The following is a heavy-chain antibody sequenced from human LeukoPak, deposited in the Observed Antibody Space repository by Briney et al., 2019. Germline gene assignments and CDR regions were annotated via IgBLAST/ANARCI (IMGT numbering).Heavy chain of an antibody. D-gene: IGHD4-17*01. CDR2: IYYSGST. J-gene: IGHJ4*02. CDR1: GGSITSYY. V-gene: IGHV4-59*08. CDR3: ASLTTVTQGYFDS. Sequence: PSETLSLTCTVSGGSITSYYWSWIRQPPGKVLEWIGYIYYSGSTNYNPSLKSRLTISVDASKNQFSLKLSSVTATDTAVYYCASLTTVTQGYFDSWGQGTLVTVSS.